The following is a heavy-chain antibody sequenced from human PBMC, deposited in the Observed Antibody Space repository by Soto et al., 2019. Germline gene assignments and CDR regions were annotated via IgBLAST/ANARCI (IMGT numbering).Heavy chain of an antibody. CDR1: GGSFSGYY. V-gene: IGHV4-34*01. CDR3: ARAKFPSNYYGSGSYFFGWFDP. Sequence: SETLSLTCAVYGGSFSGYYWSWIRQPPGKGLEWIGEINHSGSTNYNPSLKIRVTISVDTSKNQFSLKLSSVTAADTAVYYCARAKFPSNYYGSGSYFFGWFDPWGQGTLVTVSS. CDR2: INHSGST. D-gene: IGHD3-10*01. J-gene: IGHJ5*02.